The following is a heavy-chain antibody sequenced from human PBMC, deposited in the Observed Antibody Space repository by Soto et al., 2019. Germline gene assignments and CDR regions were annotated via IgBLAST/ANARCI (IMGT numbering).Heavy chain of an antibody. CDR1: GFTFTGYS. CDR2: ISGTGYNT. J-gene: IGHJ4*02. D-gene: IGHD3-16*01. V-gene: IGHV3-23*01. CDR3: ARSLGEHLDEYYFDY. Sequence: GQVLESGGDLVQPGGSLRLSCAASGFTFTGYSMSWVRQAPGKGLEWVSGISGTGYNTYYADTVQGRFTISRDNSKNTLYLQMDSLRAEDTALYYCARSLGEHLDEYYFDYWGQGTLVTVSS.